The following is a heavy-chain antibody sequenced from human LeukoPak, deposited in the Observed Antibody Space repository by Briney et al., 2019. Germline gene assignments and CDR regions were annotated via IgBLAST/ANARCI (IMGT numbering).Heavy chain of an antibody. J-gene: IGHJ5*02. CDR2: IYYSGST. V-gene: IGHV4-30-4*08. CDR1: GGSISSGGYY. D-gene: IGHD3-10*01. Sequence: SQTLSLTCTVSGGSISSGGYYWSWIRQHPGKGLEWIGYIYYSGSTYYNPSLKSRVTISVDTSKNQFSLKLSSVTAADTAVYYCAREDGSGHWFDPWGQGTLVTVSS. CDR3: AREDGSGHWFDP.